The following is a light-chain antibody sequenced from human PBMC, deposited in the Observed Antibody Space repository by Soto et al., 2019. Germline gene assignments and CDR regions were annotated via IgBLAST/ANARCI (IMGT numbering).Light chain of an antibody. CDR1: QSISSW. CDR3: QQYNSYSWT. J-gene: IGKJ2*01. CDR2: KAS. V-gene: IGKV1-5*03. Sequence: DIKMTQSTSTLSASVGDRVTITCRASQSISSWLAWYQQKPGKAPKLLIYKASSLESGVPSRFSGSGSGTEFTLTISSLQPDDFATYYCQQYNSYSWTFGQGTNLEIK.